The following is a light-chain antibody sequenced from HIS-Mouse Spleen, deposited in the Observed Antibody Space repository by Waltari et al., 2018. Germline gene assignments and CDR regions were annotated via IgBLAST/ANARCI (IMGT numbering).Light chain of an antibody. Sequence: SYELTQPPSVSVSPGQTASITCSGDKLGDKYACWYQQKPGQSPVLVIYQDSNRPSGIPERFPCSNSGNTATRTISGTQAMDWADYYCQAWDSSTDVVFGGGTKLTVL. J-gene: IGLJ2*01. CDR3: QAWDSSTDVV. CDR2: QDS. CDR1: KLGDKY. V-gene: IGLV3-1*01.